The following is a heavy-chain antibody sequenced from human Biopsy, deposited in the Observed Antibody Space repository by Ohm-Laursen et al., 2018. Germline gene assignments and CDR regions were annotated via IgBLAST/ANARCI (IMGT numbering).Heavy chain of an antibody. D-gene: IGHD3-10*01. V-gene: IGHV1-69*04. Sequence: ASVKVSCKASGYMFTNYGISWVRQAPGQGLVYLGRIIPIVGITNHAQTFQGRITLTADKSTFMVYMELSRLRSDDTAIYYCARGGSGSGYYGMDVWGQGATVTVSS. J-gene: IGHJ6*02. CDR3: ARGGSGSGYYGMDV. CDR1: GYMFTNYG. CDR2: IIPIVGIT.